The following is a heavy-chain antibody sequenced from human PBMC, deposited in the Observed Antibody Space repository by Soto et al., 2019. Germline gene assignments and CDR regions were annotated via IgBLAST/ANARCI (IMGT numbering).Heavy chain of an antibody. V-gene: IGHV3-15*07. J-gene: IGHJ4*02. CDR3: NSYPDFWGGHTPL. CDR2: VKSKADGGTA. Sequence: EVQLVESGGGLVQPGGSLRLSCAASGFSITNTWMHWVRQAPGKGLEWVGRVKSKADGGTADYAAPVKGRFTVSRDDSTNTQYMQMNSLKMEATAVYYCNSYPDFWGGHTPLWGQGTLVTVSS. D-gene: IGHD3-3*01. CDR1: GFSITNTW.